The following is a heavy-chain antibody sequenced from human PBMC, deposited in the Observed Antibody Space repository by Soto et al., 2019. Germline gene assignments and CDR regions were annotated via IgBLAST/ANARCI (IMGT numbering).Heavy chain of an antibody. CDR1: GFTFNSYA. CDR2: ISSSGVST. D-gene: IGHD1-1*01. J-gene: IGHJ4*02. V-gene: IGHV3-23*01. Sequence: EVQLLESGGGLVQPGGSLRLSCAASGFTFNSYAMSWVRQAPGKGLEWVSGISSSGVSTFYADSVKGRFTISRDNPKNTRYLQRNSLRAEDTAVYYCARGGLSVLYIDYWGQGTLVTVSP. CDR3: ARGGLSVLYIDY.